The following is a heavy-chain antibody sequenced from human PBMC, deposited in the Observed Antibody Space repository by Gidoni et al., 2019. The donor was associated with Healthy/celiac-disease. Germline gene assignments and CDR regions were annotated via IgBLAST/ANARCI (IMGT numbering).Heavy chain of an antibody. CDR3: ARQESFYGSGSYYFDY. CDR2: INPICGTA. Sequence: QVQLVQSGAEVKKPGSSVKVSCKASGGPFSSYAISWVRQAPGQGLEWMGGINPICGTANYAQKFQGRVTITADESTSTAYMELSSLRSEDTAVYYCARQESFYGSGSYYFDYWGQGTLVTVSS. CDR1: GGPFSSYA. V-gene: IGHV1-69*01. D-gene: IGHD3-10*01. J-gene: IGHJ4*02.